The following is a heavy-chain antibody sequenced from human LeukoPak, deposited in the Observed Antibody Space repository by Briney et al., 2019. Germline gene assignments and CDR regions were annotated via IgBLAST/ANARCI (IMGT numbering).Heavy chain of an antibody. D-gene: IGHD6-19*01. CDR3: ARERYSRGWYADS. CDR2: MYSSGST. J-gene: IGHJ4*02. Sequence: SETLSLTCTVSGGSISSDCWSWIRQPAGKGLEWIGRMYSSGSTDYNPSFKSRVTMSVDTSKKQFSLRLTSVTAADTAVYYCARERYSRGWYADSWGQGTLVTVSS. CDR1: GGSISSDC. V-gene: IGHV4-4*07.